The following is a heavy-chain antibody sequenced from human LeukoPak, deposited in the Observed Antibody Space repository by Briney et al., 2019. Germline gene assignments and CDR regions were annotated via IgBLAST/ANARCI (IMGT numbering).Heavy chain of an antibody. CDR2: VYDSGST. Sequence: SETLSLTCSVSGGSISRSTYFWGWIRQPPGKGLEWIGSVYDSGSTFYNPSLESRVTISVDTSENLFSLKLNSVTAADTAVYYCARHRVAGRSRDAFDIWGQGTLVTVSS. J-gene: IGHJ3*02. D-gene: IGHD6-19*01. CDR3: ARHRVAGRSRDAFDI. V-gene: IGHV4-39*01. CDR1: GGSISRSTYF.